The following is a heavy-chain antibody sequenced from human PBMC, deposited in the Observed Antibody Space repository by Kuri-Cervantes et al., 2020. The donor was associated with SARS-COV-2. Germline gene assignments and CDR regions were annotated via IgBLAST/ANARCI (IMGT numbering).Heavy chain of an antibody. D-gene: IGHD1-26*01. CDR1: GFTFSSYA. J-gene: IGHJ4*02. Sequence: GESLKISCAASGFTFSSYAMHWVRQAPGKGLELVTVISYDGNNKYYADAVKGRFTISRENSKNTLYLQMNSLRAEDTAVYYCAKDQDSGSYFDYWGQGTLVTVSS. CDR3: AKDQDSGSYFDY. V-gene: IGHV3-30-3*01. CDR2: ISYDGNNK.